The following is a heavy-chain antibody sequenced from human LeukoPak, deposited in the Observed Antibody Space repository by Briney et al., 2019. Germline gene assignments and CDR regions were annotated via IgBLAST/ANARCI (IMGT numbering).Heavy chain of an antibody. Sequence: GASVKVSCKASGYTFTTFALHWVWQAPAHTLERMGGLNAGNGDIKYSQKFQDRVSITRDTSANTAYMELSSLTSEDTAVYYCARDPVGSMSGYFDYWGQGTLVTVSS. J-gene: IGHJ4*02. V-gene: IGHV1-3*01. CDR1: GYTFTTFA. CDR3: ARDPVGSMSGYFDY. D-gene: IGHD3-3*01. CDR2: LNAGNGDI.